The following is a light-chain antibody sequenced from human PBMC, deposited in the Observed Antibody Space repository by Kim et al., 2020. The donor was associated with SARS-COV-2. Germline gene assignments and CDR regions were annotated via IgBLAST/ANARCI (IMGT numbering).Light chain of an antibody. J-gene: IGKJ1*01. CDR3: LQDYNYPRT. Sequence: AIQMTQSPSSLSASVGDRVTISCRASQDIRNELGWYQQKAGKAPKLLIYGGSTLQSGVPSRFSGGGSGTDFILTISSLQPEDFATYYCLQDYNYPRTFGQGTKLEI. CDR1: QDIRNE. CDR2: GGS. V-gene: IGKV1-6*01.